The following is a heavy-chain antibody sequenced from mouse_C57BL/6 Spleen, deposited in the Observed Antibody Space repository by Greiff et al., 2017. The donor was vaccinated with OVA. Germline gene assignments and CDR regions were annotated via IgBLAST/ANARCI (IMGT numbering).Heavy chain of an antibody. J-gene: IGHJ4*01. CDR3: ARGAGTLYYAMDY. D-gene: IGHD4-1*01. V-gene: IGHV3-6*01. Sequence: EVKLEESGPGLVKPSQSLSLTCSVTGYSITSGYYWNWIRQFPGNKLEWMGYISYDGSNNYNPSLKNRISITRDTSKNQFFLKLNSVTTEDTATYYCARGAGTLYYAMDYWGQGTSVTVSS. CDR1: GYSITSGYY. CDR2: ISYDGSN.